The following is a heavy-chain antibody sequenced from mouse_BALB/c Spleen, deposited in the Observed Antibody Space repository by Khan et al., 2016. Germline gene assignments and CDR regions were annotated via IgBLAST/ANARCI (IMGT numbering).Heavy chain of an antibody. D-gene: IGHD2-14*01. CDR2: IYPGNVNT. CDR3: ARNYYVYDWGLAY. Sequence: QVQLKQSGPELVKPGASVRISCKASGYTFTSYYIHWVKQRPGQGLEWIGWIYPGNVNTKYNEKFKGKATLTADKSSSTAYMQLSSLTSEDSAVYVCARNYYVYDWGLAYWGQGTLVTVSA. J-gene: IGHJ3*01. V-gene: IGHV1S56*01. CDR1: GYTFTSYY.